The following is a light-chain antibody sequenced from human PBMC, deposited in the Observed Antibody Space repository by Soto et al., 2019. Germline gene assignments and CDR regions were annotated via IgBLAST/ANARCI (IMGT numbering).Light chain of an antibody. V-gene: IGLV1-51*02. CDR2: ENN. Sequence: HSVLTQPPSVSAAPGQKVTISCSGSSSNIGNNYVSWYQHLPGTAPKLLIYENNKRPSGIPDRFSGSKSGTSATLGITGLQTGDEAEYYCGTWQSSLSAWVFGGGTKLTVL. CDR3: GTWQSSLSAWV. CDR1: SSNIGNNY. J-gene: IGLJ2*01.